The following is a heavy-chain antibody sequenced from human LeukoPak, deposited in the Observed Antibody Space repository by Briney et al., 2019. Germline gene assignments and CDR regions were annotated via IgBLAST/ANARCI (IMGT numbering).Heavy chain of an antibody. Sequence: GSLRLSCVGSGFSFSTFWMNWLRQPPGKGLEWIGEINHSGSTNYNPSLKSRVTISVDTSKNQFSLKLSSVTAADTAVYYCARCYYDSSGYYLSGYYYYMDVWGKGTTVTVSS. D-gene: IGHD3-22*01. V-gene: IGHV4-34*01. CDR2: INHSGST. CDR3: ARCYYDSSGYYLSGYYYYMDV. CDR1: GFSFSTFW. J-gene: IGHJ6*03.